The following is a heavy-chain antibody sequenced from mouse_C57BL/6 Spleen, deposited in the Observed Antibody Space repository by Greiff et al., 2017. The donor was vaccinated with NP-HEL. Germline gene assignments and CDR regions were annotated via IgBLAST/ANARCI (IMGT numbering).Heavy chain of an antibody. CDR3: ARHELREDAMDY. CDR2: ISGGGGNT. V-gene: IGHV5-9*01. J-gene: IGHJ4*01. CDR1: GFTFSSYT. D-gene: IGHD1-1*01. Sequence: EVKLMESGGGLVKPGGSLKLSCAASGFTFSSYTMSWVRQTPEKRLEWVATISGGGGNTYYPDSVKGRFTISRDNAKNTLYLQMSSLRSEDTALYYCARHELREDAMDYWGQRTSVTVSS.